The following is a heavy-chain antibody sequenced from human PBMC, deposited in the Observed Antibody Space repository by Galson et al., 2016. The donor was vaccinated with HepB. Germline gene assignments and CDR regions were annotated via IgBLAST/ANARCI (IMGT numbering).Heavy chain of an antibody. CDR2: ISYDGSNR. V-gene: IGHV3-30*18. J-gene: IGHJ4*02. D-gene: IGHD4-17*01. CDR3: AKSEYGVYFAF. Sequence: LRLPSSASGFPFSSYHMHWGRQAPGKALEWVAFISYDGSNRYYEDSVKGRFTISRDGTKNTLYLQMNSLRAEDTDVYYCAKSEYGVYFAFWGQGTLVTVSS. CDR1: GFPFSSYH.